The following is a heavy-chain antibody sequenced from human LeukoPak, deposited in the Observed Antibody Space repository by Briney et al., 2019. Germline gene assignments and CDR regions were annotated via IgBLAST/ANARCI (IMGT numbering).Heavy chain of an antibody. V-gene: IGHV3-15*01. CDR3: TDPPTSL. CDR1: GFNFTNAW. J-gene: IGHJ4*02. Sequence: GESLRLSCAASGFNFTNAWGSWVRRAPGKGLEWLGRIKSKADGGTTLHATSVEDRFAISRDDSINTLYLQMNSLKIEDTAVYYCTDPPTSLWGQGILVTVSS. D-gene: IGHD1-1*01. CDR2: IKSKADGGTT.